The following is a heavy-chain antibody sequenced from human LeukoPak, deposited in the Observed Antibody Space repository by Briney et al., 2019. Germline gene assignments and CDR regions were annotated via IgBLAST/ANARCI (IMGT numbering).Heavy chain of an antibody. CDR2: IYDSGST. V-gene: IGHV4-30-4*01. Sequence: PSQTLSLTCTVSGASIRSGDYYWSWIRQPPGKGLEWIGYIYDSGSTYYNPSLKSRITISVNTSENRFSLKLSSVTATDTAVYYCARDCSGGSCYGAFDIWGQGTMVTVSS. CDR1: GASIRSGDYY. D-gene: IGHD2-15*01. CDR3: ARDCSGGSCYGAFDI. J-gene: IGHJ3*02.